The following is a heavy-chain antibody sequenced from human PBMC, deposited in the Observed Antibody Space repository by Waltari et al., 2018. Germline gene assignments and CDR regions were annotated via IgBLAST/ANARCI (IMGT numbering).Heavy chain of an antibody. V-gene: IGHV4-59*01. D-gene: IGHD2-21*01. CDR3: ARSSLLGDYFDS. CDR1: GDSLSTSY. J-gene: IGHJ4*02. Sequence: QVQLQQSGPGLVRPSETLSLTCHVAGDSLSTSYWNWIRQPPGKALQWIGNVFYTGSTKYNPSLTSRVSISVDTSKNQFSLKVKSLTTADTAVYYCARSSLLGDYFDSWGQGTLVTVSS. CDR2: VFYTGST.